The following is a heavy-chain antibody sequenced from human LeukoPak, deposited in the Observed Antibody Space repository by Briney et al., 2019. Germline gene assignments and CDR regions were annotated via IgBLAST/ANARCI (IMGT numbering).Heavy chain of an antibody. CDR1: GFTFSSYE. V-gene: IGHV3-48*03. Sequence: PGGSLRLSCVASGFTFSSYEMNWVRQVPGKALEWVSYIDFGGRIINYADHVKGRFTFSRDNAKNSVYLQMNSLRAEDTAVYYCARGIGLERRYFQFDYWGQGILVTVSS. CDR2: IDFGGRII. D-gene: IGHD1-1*01. J-gene: IGHJ4*02. CDR3: ARGIGLERRYFQFDY.